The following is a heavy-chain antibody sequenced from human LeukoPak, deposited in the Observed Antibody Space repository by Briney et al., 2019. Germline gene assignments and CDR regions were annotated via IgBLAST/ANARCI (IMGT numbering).Heavy chain of an antibody. CDR3: AGRYAAFDY. CDR1: GGSFSGYY. J-gene: IGHJ4*02. CDR2: INHSGST. V-gene: IGHV4-34*01. Sequence: SETLSLTCAVYGGSFSGYYWSWIRQPPGRGLEWIGEINHSGSTNYNPSLKSRVTISVDTSKNQFSLKLSSVTAADTAVYYCAGRYAAFDYWGQGTLVTVSS. D-gene: IGHD2-2*01.